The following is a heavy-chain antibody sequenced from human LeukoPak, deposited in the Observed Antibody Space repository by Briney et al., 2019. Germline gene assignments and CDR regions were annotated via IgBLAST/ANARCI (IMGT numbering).Heavy chain of an antibody. CDR2: IHYSGST. Sequence: SETLSLTCTVSGGSISSYYWSWIRQPPGKGLEWIGYIHYSGSTHYNPSLKSRVTISVDTSKNQCSLKVTSVTAADTAVYYCARRRGWYPVDYWGQGTLVTVSS. CDR1: GGSISSYY. V-gene: IGHV4-59*08. J-gene: IGHJ4*02. D-gene: IGHD6-19*01. CDR3: ARRRGWYPVDY.